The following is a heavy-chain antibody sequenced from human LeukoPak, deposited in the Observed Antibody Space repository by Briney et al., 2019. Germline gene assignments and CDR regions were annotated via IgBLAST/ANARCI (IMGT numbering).Heavy chain of an antibody. CDR2: ISSSGRTR. D-gene: IGHD3-10*01. V-gene: IGHV3-48*03. J-gene: IGHJ5*02. Sequence: GGSLRLSCAACGFTFSSYEMNWVRQAPGKGLEWGSYISSSGRTRYYADSVKGRFTIPRDNAKNSLVLQMNSLRAEDTAVYFCARGVNYLRSGSYLRHWFDPWGQGTLVTVSS. CDR3: ARGVNYLRSGSYLRHWFDP. CDR1: GFTFSSYE.